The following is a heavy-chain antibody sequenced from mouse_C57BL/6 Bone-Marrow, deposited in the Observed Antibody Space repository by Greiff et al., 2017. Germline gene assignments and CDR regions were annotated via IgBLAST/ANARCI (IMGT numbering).Heavy chain of an antibody. CDR1: GYTFTSYW. V-gene: IGHV1-59*01. CDR3: ARGDGNFYAMDY. Sequence: QVQLKQPGAELVRPGTSVKLSCKASGYTFTSYWMHWVKQRPGQGLEWIGVIDPSDSYTTYNQKFKGKATLTVDTSSSTAYMQLSSLTSEDSAVYYCARGDGNFYAMDYWGQGTSVTVSS. CDR2: IDPSDSYT. J-gene: IGHJ4*01. D-gene: IGHD2-1*01.